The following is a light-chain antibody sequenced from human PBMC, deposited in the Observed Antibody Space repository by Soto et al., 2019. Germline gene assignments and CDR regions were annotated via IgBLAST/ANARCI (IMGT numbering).Light chain of an antibody. CDR3: QQYGTTPRT. CDR2: GSS. Sequence: EIVLTQSPGTLYLSPGEIDTLSCRASQSVSTSYLAWYQQKPGQAPRLLIYGSSCRATGIPDRFSGSGCGTYLTVTIRRLEPEEFTVYYRQQYGTTPRTFGKGTKVAIK. CDR1: QSVSTSY. J-gene: IGKJ1*01. V-gene: IGKV3-20*01.